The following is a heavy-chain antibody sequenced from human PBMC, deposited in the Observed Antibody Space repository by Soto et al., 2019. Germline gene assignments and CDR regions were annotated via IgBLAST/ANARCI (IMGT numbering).Heavy chain of an antibody. Sequence: SETLSLTCAVSGYSISSGYYWGWIRQPPGKGLEWIGSIYHSGSTYYNPSLKSRVTISVDTPKNQFSLKLSSVTAADTAVYYCARDKGSSGWGGYYFDYWGQGTLVTVSS. CDR3: ARDKGSSGWGGYYFDY. CDR2: IYHSGST. J-gene: IGHJ4*02. D-gene: IGHD6-19*01. CDR1: GYSISSGYY. V-gene: IGHV4-38-2*02.